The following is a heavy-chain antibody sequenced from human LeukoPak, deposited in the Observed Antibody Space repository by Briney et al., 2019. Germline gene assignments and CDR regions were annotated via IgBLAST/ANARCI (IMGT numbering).Heavy chain of an antibody. D-gene: IGHD4-17*01. CDR3: ARSKLRLDP. CDR1: GVSISSSSDY. J-gene: IGHJ5*01. Sequence: SETLSLTCTVSGVSISSSSDYWGWIRQPPGKGLEWIGSIYYSGTTYYNPSLKSRVTISVDTSKNQFSLKLTSVTATDTAVYYCARSKLRLDPWGQGTLVTVSS. V-gene: IGHV4-39*01. CDR2: IYYSGTT.